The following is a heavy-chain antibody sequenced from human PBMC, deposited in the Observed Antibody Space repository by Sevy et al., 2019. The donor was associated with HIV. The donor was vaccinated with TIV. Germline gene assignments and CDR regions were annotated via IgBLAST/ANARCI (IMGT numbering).Heavy chain of an antibody. J-gene: IGHJ6*02. CDR3: ARDLGDGYNFYYYYGMDV. D-gene: IGHD3-16*01. CDR1: GFTFSSYS. V-gene: IGHV3-21*01. CDR2: ISSSSSYI. Sequence: GGSLRLSCAASGFTFSSYSMNWVRQAPGKGLEWVSSISSSSSYIYYADSVKGRFTISRDNAKNSLSLQMNSLRAEDTAVYYCARDLGDGYNFYYYYGMDVWGQGTTVTVSS.